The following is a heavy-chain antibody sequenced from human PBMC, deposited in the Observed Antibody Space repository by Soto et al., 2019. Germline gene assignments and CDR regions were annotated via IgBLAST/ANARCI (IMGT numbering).Heavy chain of an antibody. D-gene: IGHD5-12*01. CDR3: ARDTYSGYDFGL. Sequence: QVQLRESGPGLVKPSQTLSLTCSVSGASVAGGSYYWSWVRQPPGKGLEWIGYIPSRGRPFYNPSLPSRGTISADTSKNQLSLQLTSVTAADPAVYYCARDTYSGYDFGLWGQGTLVTVSS. CDR2: IPSRGRP. CDR1: GASVAGGSYY. J-gene: IGHJ5*02. V-gene: IGHV4-30-4*01.